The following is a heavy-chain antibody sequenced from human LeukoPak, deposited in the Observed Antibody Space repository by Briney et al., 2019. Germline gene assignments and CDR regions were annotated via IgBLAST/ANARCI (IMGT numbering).Heavy chain of an antibody. J-gene: IGHJ4*02. CDR3: AREANYGSGASLDY. V-gene: IGHV3-30*02. D-gene: IGHD3-10*01. Sequence: GGSLRLSCAASGFTFSTYGMHWVRQAPGKGLEWVTFIRYDGINKYYADSVKGRFTISRDNSKNTLYLQMNSLRAEDTAVYYCAREANYGSGASLDYWGQGTLVTVSS. CDR2: IRYDGINK. CDR1: GFTFSTYG.